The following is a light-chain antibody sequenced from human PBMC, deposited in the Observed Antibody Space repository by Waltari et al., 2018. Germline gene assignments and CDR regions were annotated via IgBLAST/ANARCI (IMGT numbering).Light chain of an antibody. CDR1: QDIRKY. CDR3: QQYDNLPRT. J-gene: IGKJ3*01. Sequence: DIQMTQSLSSLSASVGDRVTITCKASQDIRKYLNWYQQKPGKAPKLLIYDASNLETGVPSRFSGSGSGTDFTFTISSLQPEDIATYYCQQYDNLPRTFGPGTKVDIK. CDR2: DAS. V-gene: IGKV1-33*01.